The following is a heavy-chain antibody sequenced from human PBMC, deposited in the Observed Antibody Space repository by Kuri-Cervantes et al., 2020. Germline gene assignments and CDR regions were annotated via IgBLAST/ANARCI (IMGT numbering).Heavy chain of an antibody. J-gene: IGHJ4*02. CDR2: IWYDGSNK. D-gene: IGHD2-2*01. V-gene: IGHV3-33*01. CDR3: ARRRPAANPHYFEY. Sequence: GGSLRLSCAASGFTFSSYGVHWVRQAPGKGLERVAGIWYDGSNKYYAYSVKGRFTITSDNSKNTLFLQMNGLRTEDTAVYYCARRRPAANPHYFEYWGQGTLVTVSS. CDR1: GFTFSSYG.